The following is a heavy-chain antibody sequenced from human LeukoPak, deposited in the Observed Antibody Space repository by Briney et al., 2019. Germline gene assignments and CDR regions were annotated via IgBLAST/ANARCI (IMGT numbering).Heavy chain of an antibody. J-gene: IGHJ4*02. Sequence: GGSLRLSCAASGFTFSSYWMSWVRQAPGKGLEWVANIKQDGSEKYYVDSVKGRFTISRDNAKNSMYLQMSSLRAEDTAFYYCARGGITIFGGIIYQDYWGQGTLVTVSS. CDR1: GFTFSSYW. D-gene: IGHD3-3*01. CDR2: IKQDGSEK. V-gene: IGHV3-7*01. CDR3: ARGGITIFGGIIYQDY.